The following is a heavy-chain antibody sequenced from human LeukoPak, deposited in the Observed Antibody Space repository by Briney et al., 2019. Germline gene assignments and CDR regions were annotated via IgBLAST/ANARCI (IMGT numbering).Heavy chain of an antibody. V-gene: IGHV3-48*01. CDR1: GFTFSSYS. CDR2: ISSSSSTI. CDR3: ASQRRPSCCLGG. D-gene: IGHD2-2*01. Sequence: PGGSLRLSCAASGFTFSSYSMNWVRQAPGKGLEWVSYISSSSSTIYYADSVKGRFTISRDNAKNSLYLQMNSLRAEDTAVYYWASQRRPSCCLGGWGQGTLVTVSS. J-gene: IGHJ4*02.